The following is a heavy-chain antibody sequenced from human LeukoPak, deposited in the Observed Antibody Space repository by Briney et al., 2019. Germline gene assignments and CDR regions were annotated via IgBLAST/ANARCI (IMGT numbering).Heavy chain of an antibody. D-gene: IGHD1-26*01. CDR2: IKQDVGEK. Sequence: GGSLRLSCTASGFTFSSYWMSWVRQAPGKGLEWVANIKQDVGEKHYLDSVNGRFTISRDNAKNSLYLQMNSLRAEDTALYYCASGGIYYGAAFDFWGQGSLVTVSA. J-gene: IGHJ4*02. CDR3: ASGGIYYGAAFDF. CDR1: GFTFSSYW. V-gene: IGHV3-7*03.